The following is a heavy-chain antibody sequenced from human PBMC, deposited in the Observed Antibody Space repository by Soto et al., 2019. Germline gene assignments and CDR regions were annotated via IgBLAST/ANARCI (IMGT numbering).Heavy chain of an antibody. CDR3: PRHELWLRY. Sequence: PSETLSLTCTVSGSSIISSSYYWGWIRQPPGKGLEWIGNIYYSGSTYYKPSLKSRATISVDTSKNQFSLKLSSVTAADTAVYYCPRHELWLRYWGQGTLVTIS. CDR2: IYYSGST. J-gene: IGHJ4*02. V-gene: IGHV4-39*01. CDR1: GSSIISSSYY. D-gene: IGHD5-18*01.